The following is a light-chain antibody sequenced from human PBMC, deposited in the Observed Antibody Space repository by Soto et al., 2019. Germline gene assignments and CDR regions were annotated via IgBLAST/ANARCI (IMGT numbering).Light chain of an antibody. Sequence: DTQMTQSPSSLSASVGDRVTITCRASQSISSYLNWYQQKPGKAPKLLIYDASSLESGVPSRFSGSGSGTEFTLTISSLQPDDFATYYCQQYNSYPWTFGQGTKV. CDR2: DAS. J-gene: IGKJ1*01. CDR1: QSISSY. V-gene: IGKV1-5*01. CDR3: QQYNSYPWT.